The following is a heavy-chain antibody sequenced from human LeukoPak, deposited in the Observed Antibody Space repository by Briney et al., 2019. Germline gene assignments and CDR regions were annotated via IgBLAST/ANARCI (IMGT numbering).Heavy chain of an antibody. Sequence: GGSLRLSCAASGFTFSSYEMNWVRQAPGKGLEGVSYISSSGSPIYYADSVKGRFPISRDNAKNSLYLQMTSLRAENTAVYYCAELGITMIGGVWGKGTTVTISS. CDR3: AELGITMIGGV. V-gene: IGHV3-48*03. D-gene: IGHD3-10*02. CDR1: GFTFSSYE. CDR2: ISSSGSPI. J-gene: IGHJ6*04.